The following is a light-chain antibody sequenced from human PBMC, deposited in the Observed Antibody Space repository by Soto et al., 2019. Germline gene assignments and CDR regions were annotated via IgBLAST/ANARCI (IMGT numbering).Light chain of an antibody. V-gene: IGLV2-14*01. CDR2: KVS. CDR1: STDVGGYNY. CDR3: NSSTSDSLYV. J-gene: IGLJ1*01. Sequence: QSALTQPASRSGSPGQSITSSCTGTSTDVGGYNYVSWYQQYPGKVPKLLIYKVSNRPSGVSNRFSGSKSGNTASLTISGLQAEDEADYFCNSSTSDSLYVFGTGTKVTVL.